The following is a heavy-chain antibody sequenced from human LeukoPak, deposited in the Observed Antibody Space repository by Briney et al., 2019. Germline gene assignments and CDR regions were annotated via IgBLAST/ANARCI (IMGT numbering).Heavy chain of an antibody. Sequence: PSETLSFTCTVSCRSISTYYWSWIRQPPGTVLKCPEHIDYSGRSNYTPTFKRRVTISVDTSKNKFSLKLSSVTAADTAVFFFQAEDGIRDFDWYPPFDYWGQGTLVTVSS. V-gene: IGHV4-59*01. J-gene: IGHJ4*02. CDR2: IDYSGRS. D-gene: IGHD3-9*01. CDR1: CRSISTYY. CDR3: QAEDGIRDFDWYPPFDY.